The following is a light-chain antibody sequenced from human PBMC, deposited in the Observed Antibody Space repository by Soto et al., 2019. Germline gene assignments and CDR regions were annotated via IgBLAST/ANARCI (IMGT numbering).Light chain of an antibody. Sequence: QSALTQPASVSGSPGQSITISCTGTNSDVGAYNYVSWYQKYPGKAPKLVIYEVINRPSGVPDRFSGSKSGNTASLTVSGLQAEDEADYYCSSYAGSSNVFGTGTKLTVL. CDR3: SSYAGSSNV. CDR1: NSDVGAYNY. CDR2: EVI. V-gene: IGLV2-8*01. J-gene: IGLJ1*01.